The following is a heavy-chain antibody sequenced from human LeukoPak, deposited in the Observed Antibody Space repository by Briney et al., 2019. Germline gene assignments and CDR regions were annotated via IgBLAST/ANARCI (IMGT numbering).Heavy chain of an antibody. D-gene: IGHD1-26*01. Sequence: ASVKVSXKASGYTFTGYYMHWVRQAPGQGLEWMGWINPNSGGTKYAQKFQCRVTMTRDTSISTAYMELSRLRSDDTAVYYCARGWSGSYYSHYYYYMDVWGKGTTVTVSS. V-gene: IGHV1-2*02. CDR3: ARGWSGSYYSHYYYYMDV. CDR1: GYTFTGYY. J-gene: IGHJ6*03. CDR2: INPNSGGT.